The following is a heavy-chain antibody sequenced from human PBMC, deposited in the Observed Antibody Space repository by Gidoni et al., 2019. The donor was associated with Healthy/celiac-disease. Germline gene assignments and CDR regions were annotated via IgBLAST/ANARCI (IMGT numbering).Heavy chain of an antibody. CDR1: GFTFSSDS. D-gene: IGHD3-22*01. V-gene: IGHV3-21*01. CDR2: ISSSSSSI. J-gene: IGHJ4*02. Sequence: EVQLVESGGGLVKPGGSLRLSCAASGFTFSSDSMNWSRQAPGKGLEWFSSISSSSSSIYYADSVKGLFTISRDNAKNSLYLQMNSLRAEDTAVYYCARDFWQTKGHYYDSSGYYVDYWGQGTLVTVSS. CDR3: ARDFWQTKGHYYDSSGYYVDY.